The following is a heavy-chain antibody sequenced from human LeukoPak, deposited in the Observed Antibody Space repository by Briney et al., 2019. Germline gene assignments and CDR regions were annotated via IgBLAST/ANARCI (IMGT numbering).Heavy chain of an antibody. J-gene: IGHJ5*02. Sequence: PSETLSLACTVSGDSLSSYYWSWIRQPPGKGLEWIGYIYYSGSTNYNPSLKSRVTISLDTSKNQFSLKLSSLTAADTAVYYCARDYYDSRDYYAKWTWFDPWGQGTLVTVSA. V-gene: IGHV4-59*12. CDR2: IYYSGST. D-gene: IGHD3-22*01. CDR1: GDSLSSYY. CDR3: ARDYYDSRDYYAKWTWFDP.